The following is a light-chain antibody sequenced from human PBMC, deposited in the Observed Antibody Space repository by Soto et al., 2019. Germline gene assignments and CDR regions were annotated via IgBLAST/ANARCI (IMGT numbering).Light chain of an antibody. Sequence: AVQMTQSPSSLSASVGDRVTITCRASQGIRSDLSWYQQKPGKAPELLIYAASSLQSGVPSRFSGSGSGTEFTLTISSLQPEDFATYYCLQDYNYPYTFGQGTYLEIK. CDR3: LQDYNYPYT. CDR2: AAS. CDR1: QGIRSD. J-gene: IGKJ2*01. V-gene: IGKV1-6*01.